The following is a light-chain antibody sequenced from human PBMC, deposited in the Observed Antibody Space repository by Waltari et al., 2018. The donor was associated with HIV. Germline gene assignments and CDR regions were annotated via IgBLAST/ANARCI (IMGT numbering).Light chain of an antibody. CDR1: QSIGTS. CDR3: LQTSAFPLT. Sequence: QMTQSPSFLSASVGDKVTIPCRASQSIGTSLVWYQQKPGKAPNLLIFDASALQGGVPSRFSGSTSGTTFTLSIANFQPEDSATYFCLQTSAFPLTFGGGTKVDI. CDR2: DAS. V-gene: IGKV1-12*01. J-gene: IGKJ4*01.